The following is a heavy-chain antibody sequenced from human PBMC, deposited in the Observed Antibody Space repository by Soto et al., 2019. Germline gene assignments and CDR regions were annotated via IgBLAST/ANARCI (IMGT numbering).Heavy chain of an antibody. CDR2: ISTYNGDT. J-gene: IGHJ6*02. CDR3: ARQGSWPYYYYGLDV. Sequence: QVQLVQSGPEVRKPGASVKVSCEASGYTFTTSGISWVRQVPGQGLEWMGWISTYNGDTNSAQNFQGRVLMTADTSTGTVYMELMSLESDDTAVYYCARQGSWPYYYYGLDVWGQGTTVTVSS. D-gene: IGHD1-26*01. CDR1: GYTFTTSG. V-gene: IGHV1-18*01.